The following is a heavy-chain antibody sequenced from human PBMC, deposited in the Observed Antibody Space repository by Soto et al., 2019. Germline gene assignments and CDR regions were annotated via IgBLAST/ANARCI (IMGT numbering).Heavy chain of an antibody. CDR1: GGSFSGYD. CDR2: INHSGST. CDR3: ARDKITGLFDY. Sequence: SETLSLTCAVYGGSFSGYDWTWILQPPGTGLEWIGEINHSGSTNYNPSLKSRVTISVDTSKNQFSLKLTSVTAADTAVYYCARDKITGLFDYWGQGTLVTVSS. V-gene: IGHV4-34*01. D-gene: IGHD2-8*02. J-gene: IGHJ4*02.